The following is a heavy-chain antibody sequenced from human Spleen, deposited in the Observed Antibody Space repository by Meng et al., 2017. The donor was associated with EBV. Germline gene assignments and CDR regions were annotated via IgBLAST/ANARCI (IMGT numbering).Heavy chain of an antibody. Sequence: QVQLVQSGAEVEKPGSSVKVSCKVSGDTFRKNAISWVRQAPGQGLEWLGGLIPYFGAANYAPKFEGRVTIIADDSTRTHYLELTSLRSDDSGMYYCASESGRGYTPDYWGQGTLVTVSS. CDR3: ASESGRGYTPDY. CDR2: LIPYFGAA. V-gene: IGHV1-69*01. CDR1: GDTFRKNA. J-gene: IGHJ4*02. D-gene: IGHD3-10*01.